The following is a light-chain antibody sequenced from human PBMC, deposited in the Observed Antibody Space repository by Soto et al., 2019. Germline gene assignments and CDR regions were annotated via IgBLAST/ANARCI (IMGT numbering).Light chain of an antibody. CDR2: AAS. J-gene: IGKJ1*01. CDR3: QQYGHAPQT. CDR1: QSVTSSY. V-gene: IGKV3-20*01. Sequence: EIVLTQSPGTLSLSPGERATLSCRASQSVTSSYLAWYQQKPGQAPRLLIDAASSRATGIPDRFSGTGSGTDFTLISSRLEPEDFGVYYCQQYGHAPQTFGQGTKVEIK.